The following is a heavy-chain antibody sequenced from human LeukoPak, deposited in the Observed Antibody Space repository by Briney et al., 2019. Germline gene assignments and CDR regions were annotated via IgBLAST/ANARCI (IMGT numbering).Heavy chain of an antibody. CDR3: AREPTVTTFDY. CDR1: GFTFSSYA. D-gene: IGHD4-11*01. Sequence: GGSLRLSCAASGFTFSSYAMHWVRQAPGKGLEWVAVISYDGSNKYYADSVKGRFTISRDNSKNTLYLQMNSLRAEDTAVYYCAREPTVTTFDYWGKGTLVTVSS. CDR2: ISYDGSNK. V-gene: IGHV3-30-3*01. J-gene: IGHJ4*02.